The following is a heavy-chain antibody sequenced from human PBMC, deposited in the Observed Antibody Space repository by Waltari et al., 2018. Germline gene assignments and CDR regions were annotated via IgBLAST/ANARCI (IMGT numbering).Heavy chain of an antibody. CDR1: GFTFSNNW. CDR2: INQDGSEK. Sequence: EVQLVESGGGLVQPGGSLRLSCAASGFTFSNNWMTWVRKAPGRRLEWVANINQDGSEKYSVEAVKGRFTISRDNAKNSLYLQLNSLRADDTAVYYCTRGGDDSSWYWRNWGQGTLVTVSS. D-gene: IGHD6-13*01. V-gene: IGHV3-7*01. J-gene: IGHJ4*02. CDR3: TRGGDDSSWYWRN.